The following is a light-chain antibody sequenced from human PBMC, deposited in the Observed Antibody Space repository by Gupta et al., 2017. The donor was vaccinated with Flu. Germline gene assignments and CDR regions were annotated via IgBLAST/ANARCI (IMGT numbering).Light chain of an antibody. V-gene: IGKV1-39*01. CDR1: QSVKGY. CDR2: AAS. Sequence: GRFTITCRASQSVKGYLNWYQQKAGRAPELLIYAASSLEMGVPSRFSGSGSGTDFTLTISRLQPEDFATYYCQQTYNTPITFGPGTTVDVK. J-gene: IGKJ3*01. CDR3: QQTYNTPIT.